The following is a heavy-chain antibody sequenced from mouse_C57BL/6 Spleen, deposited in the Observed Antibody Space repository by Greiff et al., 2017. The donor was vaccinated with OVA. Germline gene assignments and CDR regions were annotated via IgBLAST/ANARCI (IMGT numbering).Heavy chain of an antibody. D-gene: IGHD1-1*01. CDR2: ISSGGDYI. CDR3: TRDYYGSSGAMDY. J-gene: IGHJ4*01. CDR1: GFTFSSYA. V-gene: IGHV5-9-1*02. Sequence: DVHLVESGEGLVKPGGSLKLSCAASGFTFSSYAMSWVRQTPEKRLEWVAYISSGGDYIYYADTVKGRFTISRDNARNTLYLQMSSLKSEDTAMYYCTRDYYGSSGAMDYWGQGTSVTVSS.